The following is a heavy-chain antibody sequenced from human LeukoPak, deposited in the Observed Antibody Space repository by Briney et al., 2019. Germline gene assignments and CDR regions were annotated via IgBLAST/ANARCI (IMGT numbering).Heavy chain of an antibody. V-gene: IGHV7-4-1*02. J-gene: IGHJ4*02. CDR3: ARLPLGVRRTLPGGADY. CDR1: GYTFTSYG. Sequence: ASVKVSCKASGYTFTSYGISWVRQAPGQGLEWMGWINTNTGNPTYAQGFTGRFVFSLDTSVSTAYLQISSLKPEDTAVYYCARLPLGVRRTLPGGADYWGQGTLVTVSS. D-gene: IGHD2-15*01. CDR2: INTNTGNP.